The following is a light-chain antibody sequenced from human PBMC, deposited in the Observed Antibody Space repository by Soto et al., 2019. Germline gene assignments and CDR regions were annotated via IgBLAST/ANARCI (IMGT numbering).Light chain of an antibody. V-gene: IGKV4-1*01. CDR1: QSLLYSSNNKNY. CDR2: WAS. J-gene: IGKJ2*01. Sequence: DIVMTQSPDSLAVSLGERATINCKSSQSLLYSSNNKNYLAWYQQKPGQPPKLLIYWASTRESGVPDRFSGSGPGTDFTLTISSLQAEDVAVYYCQQYYSTPYTFGQGTKVDIK. CDR3: QQYYSTPYT.